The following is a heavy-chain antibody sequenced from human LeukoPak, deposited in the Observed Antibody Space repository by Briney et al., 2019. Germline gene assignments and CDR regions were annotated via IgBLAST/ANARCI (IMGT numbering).Heavy chain of an antibody. CDR3: ARPTTVTEIDY. CDR1: GYTFTGYY. CDR2: TNPNSGGT. D-gene: IGHD4-17*01. V-gene: IGHV1-2*06. Sequence: ASVKVSCKASGYTFTGYYMHWVRQAPGQGLEWMGRTNPNSGGTNYAQKFQGRVTMTRDTSISTAYMELSRLRSDDTAVYYCARPTTVTEIDYWGQGTLVTVSS. J-gene: IGHJ4*02.